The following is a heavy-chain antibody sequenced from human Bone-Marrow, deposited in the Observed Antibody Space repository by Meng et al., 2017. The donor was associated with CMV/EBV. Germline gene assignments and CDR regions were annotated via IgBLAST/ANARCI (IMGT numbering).Heavy chain of an antibody. J-gene: IGHJ3*02. CDR1: GFTFSSYW. CDR2: IKQDGSEK. D-gene: IGHD1-7*01. CDR3: ARENWNYGADAFDI. Sequence: GESLKISCAASGFTFSSYWMSWVRQAPGKGLEWVANIKQDGSEKYYVDSVKGRFTISRDNAKNSLYLQMNSLRAEDTAVYYCARENWNYGADAFDIWGQGTMVTVS. V-gene: IGHV3-7*01.